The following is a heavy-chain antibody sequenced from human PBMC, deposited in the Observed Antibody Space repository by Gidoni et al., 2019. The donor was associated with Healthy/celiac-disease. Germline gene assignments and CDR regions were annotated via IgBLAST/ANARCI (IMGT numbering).Heavy chain of an antibody. CDR3: ATGGYSYGIAFDI. D-gene: IGHD5-18*01. CDR1: GASISSGSYY. J-gene: IGHJ3*02. V-gene: IGHV4-61*02. CDR2: IYTSGST. Sequence: QVQLQESGPGLVKPSQNLSLTCTVSGASISSGSYYWSWIRQPAGKGLEWLGRIYTSGSTNYNPSLKSRVTISVDTSKNQFSLKLSSVTAADTAVYYCATGGYSYGIAFDIWGQGTMVTVSS.